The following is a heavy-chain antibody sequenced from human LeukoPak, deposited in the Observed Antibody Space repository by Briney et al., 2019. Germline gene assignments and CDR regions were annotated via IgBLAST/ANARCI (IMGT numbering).Heavy chain of an antibody. Sequence: AGGSLRLSCAASGFTFSSYSMNWVRQAPGKGLEWVSYISSSSSTIYYADSVKGRFTISRDNAKNSLYLQMNSLRAEDTAVYYCARDYTYPNLHCSSTSCYFGGADYWGQGTLVTVSS. CDR3: ARDYTYPNLHCSSTSCYFGGADY. D-gene: IGHD2-2*01. V-gene: IGHV3-48*04. CDR2: ISSSSSTI. CDR1: GFTFSSYS. J-gene: IGHJ4*02.